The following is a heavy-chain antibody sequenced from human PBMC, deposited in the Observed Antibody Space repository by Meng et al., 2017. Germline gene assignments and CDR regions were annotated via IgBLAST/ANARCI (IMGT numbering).Heavy chain of an antibody. J-gene: IGHJ3*02. D-gene: IGHD3-10*01. V-gene: IGHV2-70*04. Sequence: SGPTLVKPTQTLTLTCTFSGFSLSTSGVGVGWIRQPPGKALEWLARIDWDDDKFYSTSLKTRLTISKDTSKNQVVLTMTNMDPVDTATYYCARTLWFGESKAFDIWGQGTMVTVSS. CDR1: GFSLSTSGVG. CDR3: ARTLWFGESKAFDI. CDR2: IDWDDDK.